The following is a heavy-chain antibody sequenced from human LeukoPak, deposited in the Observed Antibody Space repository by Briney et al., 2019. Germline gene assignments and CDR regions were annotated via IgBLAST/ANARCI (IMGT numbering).Heavy chain of an antibody. CDR3: ARGTGNRLERLPWFDP. D-gene: IGHD1-1*01. V-gene: IGHV1-46*01. CDR1: GGTFSSYA. J-gene: IGHJ5*02. CDR2: INPSGGST. Sequence: GASVKVSCKASGGTFSSYAISWVRQAPGQGLEWMGIINPSGGSTSYAQKFQGRVTMTRDTSTSTVYMELSSLRSEDTAVYYCARGTGNRLERLPWFDPWGQGTPVTVSS.